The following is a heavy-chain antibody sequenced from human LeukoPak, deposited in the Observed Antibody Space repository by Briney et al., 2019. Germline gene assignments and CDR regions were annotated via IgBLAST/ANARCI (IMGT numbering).Heavy chain of an antibody. D-gene: IGHD1-26*01. CDR3: ARSGAAGY. CDR2: ISSSGHTM. V-gene: IGHV3-11*04. CDR1: GFTFSDYD. J-gene: IGHJ4*02. Sequence: GGSLRLSCSASGFTFSDYDMNWVRQAPGKGLEWVSYISSSGHTMYYADSVKGRFTISRDNAKNSLYLQMNSLRVEDTAVYYCARSGAAGYWGQGTLVTVSS.